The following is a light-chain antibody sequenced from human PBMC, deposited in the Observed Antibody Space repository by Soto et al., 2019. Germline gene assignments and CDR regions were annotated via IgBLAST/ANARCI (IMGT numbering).Light chain of an antibody. CDR3: QQYGSSALT. CDR1: QSFTTSQ. Sequence: EIVMTQSPGTLSLSPGYRATLFCRASQSFTTSQLAWYQQKPGQAPRLLIYGASTRTTGLPPRFSGSGSGTDFTLTISRLEPEDFAVYYCQQYGSSALTFGGRTNVDI. CDR2: GAS. V-gene: IGKV3-20*01. J-gene: IGKJ4*01.